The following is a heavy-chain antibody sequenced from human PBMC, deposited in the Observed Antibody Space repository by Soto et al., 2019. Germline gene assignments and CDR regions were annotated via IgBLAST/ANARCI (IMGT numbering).Heavy chain of an antibody. J-gene: IGHJ4*02. Sequence: GGSLRLSCGASGFTFSVYAMTWVRQAPGKGLEWVSAISGNGGSTYYADSVKGRLTISRDNSKSTLHLQMNSLRVEDTAVYYCAKDRTFGPPLVRFDSWGQGTLVTVSS. V-gene: IGHV3-23*01. CDR1: GFTFSVYA. CDR2: ISGNGGST. CDR3: AKDRTFGPPLVRFDS. D-gene: IGHD6-6*01.